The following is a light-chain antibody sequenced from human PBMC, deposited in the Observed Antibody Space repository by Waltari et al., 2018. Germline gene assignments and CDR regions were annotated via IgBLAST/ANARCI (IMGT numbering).Light chain of an antibody. J-gene: IGKJ2*01. CDR1: QNIDMW. V-gene: IGKV1-5*03. CDR2: RAS. CDR3: QQYKTYST. Sequence: ITWRASQNIDMWLAWYQQKGGKAPKLLVQRASSLETGVPPRFRGSGSGTEFTLTISYLKPDDFATYYCQQYKTYSTFGQGTRLEI.